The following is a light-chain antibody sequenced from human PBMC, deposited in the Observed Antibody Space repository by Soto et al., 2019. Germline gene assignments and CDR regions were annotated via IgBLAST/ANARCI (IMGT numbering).Light chain of an antibody. V-gene: IGKV3-15*01. CDR2: GAS. CDR1: QSVSSN. CDR3: QQYDSWPPRYT. J-gene: IGKJ2*01. Sequence: EIVMTQSPATLSVSPGERATLSCRASQSVSSNLAWYQQKLGQAPRLLIYGASTRATGIPARISGSGSGNEFALTISSLRSGDSAIYYCQQYDSWPPRYTFGQGTKLEIK.